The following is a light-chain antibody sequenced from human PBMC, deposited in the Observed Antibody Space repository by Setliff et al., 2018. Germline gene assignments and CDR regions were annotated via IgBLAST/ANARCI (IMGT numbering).Light chain of an antibody. J-gene: IGLJ1*01. CDR2: DVS. V-gene: IGLV2-11*01. Sequence: QSALAQPRSVSGSPGQSVTISCTGTNSDVGGYKYVSWYQQHPGKAPRFMIYDVSRRPSGVPDRFSGSKSGNTASLTISGPQAEDEADYYCCLYAGIYTYVSGSGTKVTVL. CDR3: CLYAGIYTYV. CDR1: NSDVGGYKY.